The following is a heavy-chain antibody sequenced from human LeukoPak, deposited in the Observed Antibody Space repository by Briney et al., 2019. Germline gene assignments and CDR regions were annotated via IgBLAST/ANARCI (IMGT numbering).Heavy chain of an antibody. D-gene: IGHD6-13*01. J-gene: IGHJ5*02. CDR1: GGSISSGSYY. V-gene: IGHV4-61*02. CDR3: ARHGGRAAAGWGDNWFDP. CDR2: IYTSGST. Sequence: SETLSLTCTVSGGSISSGSYYWSWIRQPAGKGLEWIERIYTSGSTNYNPSLKSRVTISVDTSKKQFSLKLSSVTAADTAVYYCARHGGRAAAGWGDNWFDPWGQGTLVTVSS.